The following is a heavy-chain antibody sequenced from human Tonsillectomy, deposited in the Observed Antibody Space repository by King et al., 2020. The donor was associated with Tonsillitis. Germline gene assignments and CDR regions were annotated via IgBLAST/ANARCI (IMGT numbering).Heavy chain of an antibody. Sequence: VQLVESGAEVKKPGASVKVSCKASGYTFTGYHMHWVRQARGQGLEWMGWISPNRGGTNYAQRFKGRVTMTWDTSITPAYMELSGLRSDDTAVYYCAKIGTAYGAFDIWGQGTMVTVSS. CDR3: AKIGTAYGAFDI. D-gene: IGHD3-10*01. CDR2: ISPNRGGT. V-gene: IGHV1-2*02. J-gene: IGHJ3*02. CDR1: GYTFTGYH.